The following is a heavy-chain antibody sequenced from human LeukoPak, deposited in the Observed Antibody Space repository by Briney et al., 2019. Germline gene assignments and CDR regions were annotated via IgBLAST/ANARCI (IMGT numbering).Heavy chain of an antibody. Sequence: ASVRVSFKVSGYTLTELSMHWVRQAPGKGLEWMGGFDPEDGETIYAQKFQGRVTMTEDTSTDTAYMELSSLRAEDTAVYYCARAFQNWNYYLDGAFDIWGQGTMVTVSS. V-gene: IGHV1-24*01. J-gene: IGHJ3*02. CDR3: ARAFQNWNYYLDGAFDI. D-gene: IGHD1-7*01. CDR1: GYTLTELS. CDR2: FDPEDGET.